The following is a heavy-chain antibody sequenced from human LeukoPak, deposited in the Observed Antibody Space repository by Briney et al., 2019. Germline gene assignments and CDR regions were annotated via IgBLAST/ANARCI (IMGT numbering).Heavy chain of an antibody. J-gene: IGHJ4*02. Sequence: PSETLSLTCTVSGGSISSYYWSWIRQPPGKGLEWIGYIYYSGSTNYNPSLKSRVTISVDTSKNQFSLKLSSVTAADTAVYYCAKLSDFWSGYYIDYWGQGTLVTVSS. CDR3: AKLSDFWSGYYIDY. CDR2: IYYSGST. D-gene: IGHD3-3*01. CDR1: GGSISSYY. V-gene: IGHV4-59*08.